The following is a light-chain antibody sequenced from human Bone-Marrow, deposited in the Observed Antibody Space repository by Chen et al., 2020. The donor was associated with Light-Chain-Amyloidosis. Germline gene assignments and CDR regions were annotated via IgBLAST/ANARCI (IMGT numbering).Light chain of an antibody. V-gene: IGKV4-1*01. CDR2: WAS. CDR3: QQHYDTPWT. Sequence: DIVMTQSPDSLAVSLGERATINCKSSQSVLYSSNNKNYLAWYQQKTGQPPKLLIYWASIRASGVPDRFSGSGSGTDFTLTITTLQAEDVAVYYCQQHYDTPWTFGQGTKVEIK. J-gene: IGKJ1*01. CDR1: QSVLYSSNNKNY.